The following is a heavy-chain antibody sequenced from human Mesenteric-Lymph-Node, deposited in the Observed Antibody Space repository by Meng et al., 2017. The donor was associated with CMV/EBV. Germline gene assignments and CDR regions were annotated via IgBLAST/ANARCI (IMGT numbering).Heavy chain of an antibody. D-gene: IGHD2-2*01. CDR3: ARGDDIVVVPAAQLIDY. J-gene: IGHJ4*02. Sequence: YTFTGYYMHWVRQAPGQGLEWMGWINPNSGGTNYAQKFQGRVTMTRDTSISTAYMELSRLRSDDTAVYYCARGDDIVVVPAAQLIDYWGQGTLVTVSS. CDR2: INPNSGGT. V-gene: IGHV1-2*02. CDR1: YTFTGYY.